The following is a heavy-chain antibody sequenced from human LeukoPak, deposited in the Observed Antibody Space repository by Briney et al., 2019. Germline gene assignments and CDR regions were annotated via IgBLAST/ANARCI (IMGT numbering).Heavy chain of an antibody. D-gene: IGHD6-13*01. J-gene: IGHJ4*02. V-gene: IGHV4-59*01. CDR3: ARSGYSSSWYDY. CDR2: IFYSGST. CDR1: GVSISDYY. Sequence: SETLSLTCTVSGVSISDYYWSWIRQPPGKGLEWIGYIFYSGSTNYNRSLKSRVTISVDTSKNQFSLKVTSVTAADTAVYYCARSGYSSSWYDYWGQGTLVTVSS.